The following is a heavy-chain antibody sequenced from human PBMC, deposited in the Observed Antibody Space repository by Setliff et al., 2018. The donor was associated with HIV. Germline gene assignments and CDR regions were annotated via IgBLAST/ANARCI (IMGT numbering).Heavy chain of an antibody. Sequence: GGSLRLSCAASGFPFSNYAMSWVRQAPGKGLEWVSAISSGGGTYYADFVKGRFTISRDNSKNTLYLQMNSLGAEDTAVYYCAKAPLTIVATGGEDCWGQGTLVTVSS. CDR3: AKAPLTIVATGGEDC. J-gene: IGHJ4*02. CDR1: GFPFSNYA. CDR2: ISSGGGT. V-gene: IGHV3-23*01. D-gene: IGHD6-13*01.